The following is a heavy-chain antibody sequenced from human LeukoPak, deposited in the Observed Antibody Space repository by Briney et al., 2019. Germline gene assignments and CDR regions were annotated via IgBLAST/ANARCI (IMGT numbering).Heavy chain of an antibody. CDR1: GFTVNSKY. J-gene: IGHJ4*02. V-gene: IGHV3-53*01. Sequence: GGSLRLSCAASGFTVNSKYMNWVRQAPGKGLEWVSILYSGDTTYYADSVKGRFTISRDNSKNTVYLQVNSLRAEDTALYYCAQDRAYIQFYFWGQGTLVTVSS. CDR2: LYSGDTT. D-gene: IGHD5-18*01. CDR3: AQDRAYIQFYF.